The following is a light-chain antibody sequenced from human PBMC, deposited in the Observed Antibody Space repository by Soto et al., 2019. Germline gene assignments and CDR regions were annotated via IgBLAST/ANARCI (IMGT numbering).Light chain of an antibody. CDR3: QSYDSSLSGYV. CDR1: SSNIGAGYD. CDR2: GNS. Sequence: QSVLTQPPSVSGAPGQRVTISCTGSSSNIGAGYDVHWYQQLPGTAPKLLIYGNSNRPSGVPDRFSASKSGTSASLAITGLQAEDEADYHCQSYDSSLSGYVFGTGTQLTVL. V-gene: IGLV1-40*01. J-gene: IGLJ1*01.